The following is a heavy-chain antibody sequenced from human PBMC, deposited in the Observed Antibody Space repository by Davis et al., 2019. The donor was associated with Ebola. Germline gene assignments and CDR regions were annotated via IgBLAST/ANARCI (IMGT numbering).Heavy chain of an antibody. Sequence: ASVKVSCKASGYTFTSYGISWVRQAPGQGLEWMGWISAYNGNTNYAQKFQGRVTMTRDTSISTAYMELSRLRSDDTAVYYCAREVGSGWTLGNYYYGMDVWGQGTTVTVSS. CDR3: AREVGSGWTLGNYYYGMDV. V-gene: IGHV1-18*01. J-gene: IGHJ6*02. CDR1: GYTFTSYG. CDR2: ISAYNGNT. D-gene: IGHD6-19*01.